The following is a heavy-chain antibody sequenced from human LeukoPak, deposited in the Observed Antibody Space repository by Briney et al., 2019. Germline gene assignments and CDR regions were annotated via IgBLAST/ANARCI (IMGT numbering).Heavy chain of an antibody. Sequence: SETLSLTCTVSGGSISSGSYYWSWIRQPAGKGLEWIGRIFTSGSTKYNPSLKSRVTISVDTSKNQFSLKLSSVTAADTAVYYCARGGFLEWLLLGDYWGQGTLVSVSS. J-gene: IGHJ4*02. CDR3: ARGGFLEWLLLGDY. D-gene: IGHD3-3*01. CDR1: GGSISSGSYY. CDR2: IFTSGST. V-gene: IGHV4-61*02.